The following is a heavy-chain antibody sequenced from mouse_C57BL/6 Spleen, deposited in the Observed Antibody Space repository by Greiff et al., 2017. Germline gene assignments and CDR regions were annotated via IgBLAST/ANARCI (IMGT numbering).Heavy chain of an antibody. D-gene: IGHD2-3*01. CDR1: GYTFTSYW. Sequence: QVQLKQPGAELVMPGASVKLSCKASGYTFTSYWMHWVKQRPGQGLEWIGEIDPSDSYTNYNQKFQGKSTLTVDKSSSTAYMQLSSLTSEDSAVYYCARDDGYPDYWGQGTTLTVSS. CDR2: IDPSDSYT. J-gene: IGHJ2*01. CDR3: ARDDGYPDY. V-gene: IGHV1-69*01.